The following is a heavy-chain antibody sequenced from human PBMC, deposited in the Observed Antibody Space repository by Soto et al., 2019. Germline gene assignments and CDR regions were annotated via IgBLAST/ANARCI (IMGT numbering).Heavy chain of an antibody. V-gene: IGHV3-13*01. J-gene: IGHJ5*02. D-gene: IGHD3-16*01. CDR1: GFTYSAYD. CDR3: ARQATYGHGGGGWFDP. CDR2: IGTLHDT. Sequence: EVQLVESGGGLVQPGGSLRLSCAASGFTYSAYDMHWVRQPTGKGLEWVSAIGTLHDTYYPDSVKGRFTISRENAKNSLYLQMNSLTTGDTAVYYWARQATYGHGGGGWFDPCGQGTLVTVSS.